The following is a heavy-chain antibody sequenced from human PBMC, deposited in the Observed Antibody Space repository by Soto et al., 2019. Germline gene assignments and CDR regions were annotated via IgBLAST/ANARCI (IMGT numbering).Heavy chain of an antibody. CDR3: ARHAPPRYCSSTSCYPWFDP. J-gene: IGHJ5*02. Sequence: GESLKISCKGSGYSFTSYWISWVRQMPGKGLEWMGRIDPSDSYTNYSPSFQGHVTISADKSISTDYLQWSSLKASDTAMYYCARHAPPRYCSSTSCYPWFDPWGQGTLVTVSS. CDR2: IDPSDSYT. D-gene: IGHD2-2*01. CDR1: GYSFTSYW. V-gene: IGHV5-10-1*01.